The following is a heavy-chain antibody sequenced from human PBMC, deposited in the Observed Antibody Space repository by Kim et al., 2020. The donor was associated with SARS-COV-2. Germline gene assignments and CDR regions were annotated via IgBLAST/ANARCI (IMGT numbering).Heavy chain of an antibody. Sequence: SVKVSCKASGGTFSSYAISWVRQAPGQGLEWMGGIIPIFGTANYAQKFQGRVTITADESTSTAYMELSSLRSEDTAVYYCAGTVGHLWGSYWYFDLWGRGTLVTVSS. V-gene: IGHV1-69*13. CDR1: GGTFSSYA. CDR3: AGTVGHLWGSYWYFDL. D-gene: IGHD4-17*01. CDR2: IIPIFGTA. J-gene: IGHJ2*01.